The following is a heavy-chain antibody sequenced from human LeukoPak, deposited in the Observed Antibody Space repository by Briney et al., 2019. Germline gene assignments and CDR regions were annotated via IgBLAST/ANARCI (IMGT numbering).Heavy chain of an antibody. V-gene: IGHV4-38-2*02. CDR3: ARTTVTSEGDSYYYYYGMDV. CDR1: GYSIGSGYY. D-gene: IGHD4-17*01. Sequence: SETLSLTCTVSGYSIGSGYYWGWIRPPPGKGLEWIGSIYHSGSTYYNPSLKSRVTISVDTSKNQFSLKLSSVTAADTAVYYCARTTVTSEGDSYYYYYGMDVWGQGTTVTVSS. CDR2: IYHSGST. J-gene: IGHJ6*02.